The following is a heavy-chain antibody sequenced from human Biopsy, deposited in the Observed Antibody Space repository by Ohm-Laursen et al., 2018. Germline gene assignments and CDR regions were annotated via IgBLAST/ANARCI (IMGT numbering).Heavy chain of an antibody. CDR1: GYTFISFG. Sequence: ASVKASCKASGYTFISFGITWVRQAPGRGLEWMGIISPSGGGTMDTQKSQDRLTMTRDTSTSTVHMELKSLKSEGTAVYYCAIFEGYSDDNLDYEHYGMDVWGQGTTVTVSS. CDR2: ISPSGGGT. CDR3: AIFEGYSDDNLDYEHYGMDV. J-gene: IGHJ6*02. D-gene: IGHD1-26*01. V-gene: IGHV1-46*01.